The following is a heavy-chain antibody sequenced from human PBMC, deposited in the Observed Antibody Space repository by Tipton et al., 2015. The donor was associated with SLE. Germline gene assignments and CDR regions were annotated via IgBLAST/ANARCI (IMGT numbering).Heavy chain of an antibody. CDR1: GGSISSSSYY. D-gene: IGHD7-27*01. CDR2: IYYSGST. J-gene: IGHJ4*02. Sequence: TLSLTCTVSGGSISSSSYYWGWIRQPPGKGLEWIGSIYYSGSTYYNPSLKSRVTISVDTSKNQFSLKLSSVTAADTAVYYCARAPQNWGFFDYWGQGTLVTVSS. CDR3: ARAPQNWGFFDY. V-gene: IGHV4-39*07.